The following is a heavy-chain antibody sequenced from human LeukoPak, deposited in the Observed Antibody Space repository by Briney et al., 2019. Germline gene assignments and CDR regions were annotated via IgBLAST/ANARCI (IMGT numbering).Heavy chain of an antibody. CDR1: GGSFSGYY. CDR3: ARGREGYFDY. J-gene: IGHJ4*02. Sequence: PSETLSLTCAVYGGSFSGYYWSWIRQPPGKGLEWIGEINHSGSTNYNPSLKSRVTISVDTSKNQFSLKLSSVTAADTAVYYCARGREGYFDYRSQGTLVTVSS. CDR2: INHSGST. V-gene: IGHV4-34*01.